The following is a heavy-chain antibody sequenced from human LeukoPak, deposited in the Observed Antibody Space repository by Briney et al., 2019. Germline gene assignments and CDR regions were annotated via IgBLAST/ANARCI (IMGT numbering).Heavy chain of an antibody. CDR3: ATVSYSSRGNWFDP. CDR2: INAGNGNT. D-gene: IGHD6-13*01. Sequence: ASVKVSCKASGYTFTSYAMHWVRQAPGQRLEWMGWINAGNGNTKYSQKFQGRVTMTEDTSTDTAYMELSSLRSEDTAVYYCATVSYSSRGNWFDPWGQGTLVTVSS. J-gene: IGHJ5*02. V-gene: IGHV1-3*01. CDR1: GYTFTSYA.